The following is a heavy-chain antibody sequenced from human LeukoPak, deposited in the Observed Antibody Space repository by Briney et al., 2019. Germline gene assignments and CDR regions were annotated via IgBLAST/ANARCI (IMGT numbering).Heavy chain of an antibody. D-gene: IGHD4-17*01. CDR1: GYTLTELC. J-gene: IGHJ4*02. CDR2: FDPEDGET. Sequence: GSVKVSCKLSGYTLTELCMHWVRQAPGKRLEWMGGFDPEDGETIYAQKFQGRVTMTEDTSTDTAYMELSSLRSEDTAVYYCATDRGNYGDRRGWRGSLYYFDYWGQGTLVTVSS. V-gene: IGHV1-24*01. CDR3: ATDRGNYGDRRGWRGSLYYFDY.